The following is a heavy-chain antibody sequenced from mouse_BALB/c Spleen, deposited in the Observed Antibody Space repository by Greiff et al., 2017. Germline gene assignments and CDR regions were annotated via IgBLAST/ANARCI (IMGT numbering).Heavy chain of an antibody. Sequence: EVKVVESGGGLVKPGGSLKLSCAASGFAFSSYDMSWVRQTPEKRLEWVAYISSGGGSTYYPDTVKGRFTISRDNAKNTLYLQMSSLKSEDTAMYYCARHGYDGYYGFAYWGQGTLVTVSA. CDR1: GFAFSSYD. D-gene: IGHD2-3*01. V-gene: IGHV5-12-1*01. CDR2: ISSGGGST. CDR3: ARHGYDGYYGFAY. J-gene: IGHJ3*01.